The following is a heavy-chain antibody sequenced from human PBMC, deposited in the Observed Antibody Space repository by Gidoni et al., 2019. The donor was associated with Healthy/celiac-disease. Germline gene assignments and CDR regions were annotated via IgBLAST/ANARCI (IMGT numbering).Heavy chain of an antibody. CDR2: ISYDGSNK. V-gene: IGHV3-30*18. D-gene: IGHD6-6*01. CDR1: GFTFSSYG. CDR3: AKVARGSSSDY. J-gene: IGHJ4*02. Sequence: QVQLVESGGGGVQPGRSLRLPCASSGFTFSSYGMHWVRQAPGKGLEWVAVISYDGSNKYDADSVKGRFTSSRDNSKNTLYLQMNSLRAEDTAVYYCAKVARGSSSDYWGQGTLVTVSS.